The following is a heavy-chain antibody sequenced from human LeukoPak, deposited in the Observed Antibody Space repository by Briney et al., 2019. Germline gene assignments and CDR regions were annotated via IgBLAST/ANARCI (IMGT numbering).Heavy chain of an antibody. D-gene: IGHD3-10*01. Sequence: ASVKVSCKASGYTFTGYYMHWVRQAPGQGLEWMGWINPNSGGTNYAQKFQGRVTMTRDTSISTAYMELSGLRSEDTAVCYCARGPRITLIRGGQWYYYMDVWGKGTTVTISS. V-gene: IGHV1-2*02. CDR2: INPNSGGT. CDR1: GYTFTGYY. CDR3: ARGPRITLIRGGQWYYYMDV. J-gene: IGHJ6*03.